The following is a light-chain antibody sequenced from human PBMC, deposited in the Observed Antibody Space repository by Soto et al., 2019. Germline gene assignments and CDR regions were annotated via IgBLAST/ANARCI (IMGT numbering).Light chain of an antibody. Sequence: IQMTQSPSTLSASVVDRVTITCRASQSISSWLAWYQQKPGKAPKLLIYEASSLESGVPSRFRGSGSGTEFTLTIRSLQPDDFATYYCQQYSSDSRAFGQGTKVDIK. CDR2: EAS. J-gene: IGKJ1*01. V-gene: IGKV1-5*03. CDR3: QQYSSDSRA. CDR1: QSISSW.